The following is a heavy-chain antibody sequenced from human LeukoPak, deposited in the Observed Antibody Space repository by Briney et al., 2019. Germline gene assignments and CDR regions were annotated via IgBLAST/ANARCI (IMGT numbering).Heavy chain of an antibody. J-gene: IGHJ4*02. V-gene: IGHV3-23*01. Sequence: PGGSLRLSCAASGFTFSSYAMSWVRQAPGKGLEWVSALSGSGGSSYYADSVKGRFTISRDNSKNTLYLQMNSLRADDTAVYYCARGIDEWLYLNYWGQGALVTVSS. CDR1: GFTFSSYA. CDR2: LSGSGGSS. CDR3: ARGIDEWLYLNY. D-gene: IGHD3-3*01.